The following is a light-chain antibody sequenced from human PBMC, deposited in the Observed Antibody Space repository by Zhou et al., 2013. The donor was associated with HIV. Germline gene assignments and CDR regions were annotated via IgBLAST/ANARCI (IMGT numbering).Light chain of an antibody. J-gene: IGKJ1*01. V-gene: IGKV3-20*01. CDR1: QSVNSNY. CDR2: GAS. CDR3: QQYGSSPT. Sequence: EIVMTQSPGTLSLSPGERATLSCRASQSVNSNYLAWYQQRPGQAPRLLIYGASSRATGIPDRFSGSASGTDFTLTISRLEPEDFAVYYCQQYGSSPTFGQGTKVEIK.